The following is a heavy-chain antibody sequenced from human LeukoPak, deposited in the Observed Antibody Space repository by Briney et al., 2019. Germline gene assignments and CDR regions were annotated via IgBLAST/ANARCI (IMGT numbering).Heavy chain of an antibody. CDR1: GYTFTGYY. D-gene: IGHD5-18*01. V-gene: IGHV1-2*02. J-gene: IGHJ4*02. CDR2: INPNSGGT. Sequence: GASVKVSCKASGYTFTGYYMHWVRQAPGQGLEWMGWINPNSGGTNYAQKFQGRVTMTRDTSISTAYMELSRLRSDDTAVYYCAKRGPDQVYSYGGYNDYWGQGTLVTVSS. CDR3: AKRGPDQVYSYGGYNDY.